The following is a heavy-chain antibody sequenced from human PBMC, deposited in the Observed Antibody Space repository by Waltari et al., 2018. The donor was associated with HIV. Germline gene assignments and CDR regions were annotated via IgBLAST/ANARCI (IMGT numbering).Heavy chain of an antibody. Sequence: QVQLQESGPGLVKPSETLSLTCTVSGGSISSYYWSWIRQPPGKGLEWIGYIYYSGSTNYNPSLKSRVTTSVDTSKNQFSLKLSSVTAADTAVYYCARVGTMIAYWYFDLWGRGTLVTVSS. D-gene: IGHD3-22*01. CDR3: ARVGTMIAYWYFDL. J-gene: IGHJ2*01. V-gene: IGHV4-59*01. CDR1: GGSISSYY. CDR2: IYYSGST.